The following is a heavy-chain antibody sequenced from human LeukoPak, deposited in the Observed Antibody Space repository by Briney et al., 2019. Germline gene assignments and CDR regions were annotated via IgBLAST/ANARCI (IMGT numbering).Heavy chain of an antibody. CDR2: FYYSGST. V-gene: IGHV4-59*01. CDR1: GGSISSYY. D-gene: IGHD2-2*01. CDR3: ATYQLSGYFDY. J-gene: IGHJ4*02. Sequence: SETLSLTCTVSGGSISSYYWSWLRQPPGKGLEWIGYFYYSGSTNYNPSLKSRVTISVDTSKNQFSLKLSSVTAADTAVYHCATYQLSGYFDYWGQGTLVTASP.